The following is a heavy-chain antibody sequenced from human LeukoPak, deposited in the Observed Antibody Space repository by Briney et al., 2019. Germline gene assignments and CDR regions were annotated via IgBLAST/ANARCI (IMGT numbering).Heavy chain of an antibody. J-gene: IGHJ3*02. CDR1: GYIFTNYH. CDR2: INPGGGST. V-gene: IGHV1-46*01. CDR3: ARDPPEWEPNNAFDI. Sequence: ASVKVSCKASGYIFTNYHIHWVRQAPGQGLEWMGIINPGGGSTSYAQKFQGRVTMTRDTSTSTVYMELSSLRSEDTAVYYCARDPPEWEPNNAFDIWGQGTMVTVSS. D-gene: IGHD1-26*01.